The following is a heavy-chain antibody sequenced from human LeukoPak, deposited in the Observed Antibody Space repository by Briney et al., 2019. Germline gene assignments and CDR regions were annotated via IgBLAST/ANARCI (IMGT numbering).Heavy chain of an antibody. CDR3: ARGGRGWYGWFDP. V-gene: IGHV3-7*01. J-gene: IGHJ5*02. D-gene: IGHD6-19*01. CDR2: IKQDGSER. Sequence: PGGSLRLSCAASGFTFNSYWMSWVRQAPGKGLEWVANIKQDGSERYYVDSVKGRFTISRDNAKNSLYLQMTSLRAEDTAVYYCARGGRGWYGWFDPWGQGTLVTVSS. CDR1: GFTFNSYW.